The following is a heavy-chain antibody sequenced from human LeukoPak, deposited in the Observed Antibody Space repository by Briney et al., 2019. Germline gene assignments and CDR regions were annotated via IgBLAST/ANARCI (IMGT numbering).Heavy chain of an antibody. CDR3: ASDYGSGSSWYFDL. J-gene: IGHJ2*01. D-gene: IGHD3-10*01. V-gene: IGHV3-11*01. Sequence: PGGSLRLSCAASGFTFSDYYMSWIRQAPGKGLEWVSYISSSGSTIYYADSVKGRFTISRDNAKNLLYLQMNSLRAEDTAVYYCASDYGSGSSWYFDLWGRGTLVTVSS. CDR2: ISSSGSTI. CDR1: GFTFSDYY.